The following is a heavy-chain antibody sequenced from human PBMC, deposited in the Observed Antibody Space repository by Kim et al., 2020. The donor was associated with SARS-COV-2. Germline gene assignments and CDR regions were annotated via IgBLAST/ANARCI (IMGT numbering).Heavy chain of an antibody. Sequence: ASVKVSCKTSGYTFTSYDINWVRQATGQGLEWMGWMNPNSGNTGYAQKFQGRVTMTRNTSISTAYMELSSLRSEDTAVYYCARARRDMIVVVIAKYYYYYMDVWGKWTTVTVSS. J-gene: IGHJ6*03. CDR2: MNPNSGNT. V-gene: IGHV1-8*01. CDR3: ARARRDMIVVVIAKYYYYYMDV. CDR1: GYTFTSYD. D-gene: IGHD3-22*01.